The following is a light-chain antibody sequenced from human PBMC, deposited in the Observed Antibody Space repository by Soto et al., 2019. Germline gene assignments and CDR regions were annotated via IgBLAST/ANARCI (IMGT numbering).Light chain of an antibody. V-gene: IGKV1-8*01. CDR2: AAS. Sequence: AIRMTQSPSSLSASTGDRVTITCRASQGISSYLAWYQQKPGKAPKLLIYAASTFQSGVPSRFSGSGSGTDFTLTISCLQSEDFATYYCQQYYSYSYTFGQGTKLEIK. J-gene: IGKJ2*01. CDR3: QQYYSYSYT. CDR1: QGISSY.